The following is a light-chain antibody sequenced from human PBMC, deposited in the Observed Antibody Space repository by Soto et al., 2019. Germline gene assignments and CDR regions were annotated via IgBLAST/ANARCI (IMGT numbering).Light chain of an antibody. Sequence: DIQMTQSPSTLSASVGDRVTITCRASQSISSWLAWYQQKPGKAPKLLIYDASSLESGVPSRFSGSGSGTEFTLTISSLQPDDFVTYYCQQYNSYSWTFGQGTKWIS. CDR2: DAS. CDR3: QQYNSYSWT. J-gene: IGKJ1*01. CDR1: QSISSW. V-gene: IGKV1-5*01.